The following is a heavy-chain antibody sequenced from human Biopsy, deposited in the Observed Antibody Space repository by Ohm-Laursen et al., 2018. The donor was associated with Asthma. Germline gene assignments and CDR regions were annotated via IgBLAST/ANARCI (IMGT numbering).Heavy chain of an antibody. CDR3: ARKAGSCISRTCYSLDF. V-gene: IGHV1-69*13. J-gene: IGHJ4*02. CDR1: GGTFNTYV. D-gene: IGHD2-2*01. Sequence: SVKVSCKSLGGTFNTYVIGWVRQAPGQGLEWIGGIKPVFSTTTYPQKFQDRVTITADDSTSTVYMELSSLRSEDTAVYYCARKAGSCISRTCYSLDFWGQGTLVTVSS. CDR2: IKPVFSTT.